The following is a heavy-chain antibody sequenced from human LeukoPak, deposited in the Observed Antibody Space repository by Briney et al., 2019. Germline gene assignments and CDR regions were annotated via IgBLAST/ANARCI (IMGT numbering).Heavy chain of an antibody. CDR3: ARGRYCSSTSCYREGYFDL. V-gene: IGHV4-34*01. J-gene: IGHJ2*01. CDR1: GGSFSGYY. CDR2: INHSGST. Sequence: PSETLSLTCAVYGGSFSGYYRSWIRQPPGKGLEWIGEINHSGSTNYNPSLKSRVTISVDTSKNQFSLKLSSVTAADTAVYYCARGRYCSSTSCYREGYFDLWGRGTLVTVSS. D-gene: IGHD2-2*02.